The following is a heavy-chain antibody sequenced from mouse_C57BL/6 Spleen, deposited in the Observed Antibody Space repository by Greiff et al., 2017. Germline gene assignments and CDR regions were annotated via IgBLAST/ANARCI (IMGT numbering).Heavy chain of an antibody. CDR2: INPNNGGT. CDR3: ARRDYDYGGHWYFDV. J-gene: IGHJ1*03. CDR1: GYTFTDYY. D-gene: IGHD2-4*01. V-gene: IGHV1-26*01. Sequence: EVQLQQSGPELVKPGASVKISCKASGYTFTDYYMNWVKQSHGKSLEWIGDINPNNGGTSYNQKFKGKDTLTVDKSSSTAYMELRSLTSEDSAVYYCARRDYDYGGHWYFDVWGTGTTVTVSS.